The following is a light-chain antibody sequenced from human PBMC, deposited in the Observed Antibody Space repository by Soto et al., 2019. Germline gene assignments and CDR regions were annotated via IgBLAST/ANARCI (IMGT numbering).Light chain of an antibody. CDR3: QQYGSSLLFT. Sequence: EIVLTQSPGTLSLSPGERATLSCRASQSVSSSYLAWYQQKPGQAPRLLSYGASSRATGIPDRFSGSGSGTDFTLTISRLEPEEFAVYYCQQYGSSLLFTFGPGTKVDIK. CDR2: GAS. V-gene: IGKV3-20*01. J-gene: IGKJ3*01. CDR1: QSVSSSY.